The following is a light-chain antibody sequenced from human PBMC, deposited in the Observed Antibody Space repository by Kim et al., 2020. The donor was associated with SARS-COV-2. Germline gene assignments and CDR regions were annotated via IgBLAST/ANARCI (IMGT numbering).Light chain of an antibody. V-gene: IGLV2-14*03. CDR1: SSDVGGYNY. J-gene: IGLJ1*01. CDR2: DVS. Sequence: LTQPASVSGSPGQSITISCIGTSSDVGGYNYVSWYQQHPGKAPKLMIYDVSNRPSGVSNRFSGSKSGNTASLTISGLQAEDEADYYCSSYTSSSTYVFGTGTKVTVL. CDR3: SSYTSSSTYV.